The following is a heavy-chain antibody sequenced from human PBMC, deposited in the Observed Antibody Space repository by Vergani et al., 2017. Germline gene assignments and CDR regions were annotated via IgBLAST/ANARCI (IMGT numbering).Heavy chain of an antibody. D-gene: IGHD2-15*01. CDR3: ARDRLGYCSGGSCYGGAVY. Sequence: QVQLVQSGAEVKKPGSSVKVSCKASGGTFSSYAISWVRQAPGQGLEWMGGIIPIFGTANYAQKFQGRVTIPADESTSTAYMELSSLRYEDTAVYYCARDRLGYCSGGSCYGGAVYWGQGTLVTVSS. J-gene: IGHJ4*02. V-gene: IGHV1-69*01. CDR1: GGTFSSYA. CDR2: IIPIFGTA.